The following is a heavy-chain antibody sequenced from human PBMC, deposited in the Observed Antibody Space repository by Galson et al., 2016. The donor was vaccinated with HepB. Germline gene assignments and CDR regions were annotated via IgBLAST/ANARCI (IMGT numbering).Heavy chain of an antibody. Sequence: SLRLSCAASGFTFSNYAMSWVRQAPGKGLEWVSTISGTGVSTYYADSVQGRFTISRDNSKNTLYLQMNSRRAEDTAVYYWAKDPSQKYYFDYWGQGTLVTVSS. CDR2: ISGTGVST. CDR3: AKDPSQKYYFDY. J-gene: IGHJ4*02. CDR1: GFTFSNYA. V-gene: IGHV3-23*01.